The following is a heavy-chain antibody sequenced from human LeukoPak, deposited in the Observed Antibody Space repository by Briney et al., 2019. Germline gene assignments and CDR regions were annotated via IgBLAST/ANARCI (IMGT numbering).Heavy chain of an antibody. J-gene: IGHJ4*02. Sequence: SVKVSCKASGYTFTSYGISWVRQAPGQGLEWMGRVIPMYGSANYAQRFQGRVTITADKSTATVYMELSSLRFQDTAMFFCVRDYDTSGPQKNYLDFWGQGTLITVPS. CDR1: GYTFTSYG. D-gene: IGHD3-22*01. V-gene: IGHV1-69*06. CDR2: VIPMYGSA. CDR3: VRDYDTSGPQKNYLDF.